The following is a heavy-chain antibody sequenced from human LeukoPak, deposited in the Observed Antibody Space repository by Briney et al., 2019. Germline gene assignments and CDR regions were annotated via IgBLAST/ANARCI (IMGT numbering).Heavy chain of an antibody. V-gene: IGHV1-18*01. Sequence: MGWISAYNGNTNYAQKLQGRVTMTTDTSTSTAYMELRSLRSDDTAVYYCARFSVQYAFDIWGQGTMVTVSS. CDR2: ISAYNGNT. J-gene: IGHJ3*02. CDR3: ARFSVQYAFDI.